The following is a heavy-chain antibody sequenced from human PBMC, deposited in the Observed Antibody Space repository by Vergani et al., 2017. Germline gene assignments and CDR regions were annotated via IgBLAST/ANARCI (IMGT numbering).Heavy chain of an antibody. CDR1: GFTFSSYA. CDR3: ARDYYDSSVYYSY. V-gene: IGHV3-30-3*01. CDR2: ISYDGSNK. D-gene: IGHD3-22*01. Sequence: QVQLVESGGGVVQPGRSLRHSCAASGFTFSSYAMNWVRQAPGKGLEWVAVISYDGSNKYYADSVKGRFTISRDNSKNTLYLQMNSLRAEDTAVYYCARDYYDSSVYYSYWGQGTLVTVSS. J-gene: IGHJ4*02.